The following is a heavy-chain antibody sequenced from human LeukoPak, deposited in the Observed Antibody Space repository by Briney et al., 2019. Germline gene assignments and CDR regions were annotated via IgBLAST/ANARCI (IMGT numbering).Heavy chain of an antibody. D-gene: IGHD4-11*01. J-gene: IGHJ6*03. CDR2: VYYSGRT. CDR1: GASVSNYD. CDR3: ARGPLTTVTAWYYYMDV. V-gene: IGHV4-59*02. Sequence: SETLSLTCTVSGASVSNYDWSWIRQPPGKGLEWIGYVYYSGRTNYNPSLESRVTISVDTSKNQFSLKLTSVTAEDTAVYYCARGPLTTVTAWYYYMDVWGKGTTVTVSS.